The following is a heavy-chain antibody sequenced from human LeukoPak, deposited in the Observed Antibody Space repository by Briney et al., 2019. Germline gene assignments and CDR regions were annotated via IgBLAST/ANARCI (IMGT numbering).Heavy chain of an antibody. V-gene: IGHV3-23*01. CDR2: SCGSGGST. CDR3: AKDGGIIIPTYYFDY. Sequence: PGWTLRLTCASCVFIFRNQAFSWVGQARWRGLDWVSASCGSGGSTYYADSVKGRFTISRDNSKNTLYLQMNSLRAEDTAVYYCAKDGGIIIPTYYFDYWGQGTLVTVSS. J-gene: IGHJ4*02. D-gene: IGHD3-10*01. CDR1: VFIFRNQA.